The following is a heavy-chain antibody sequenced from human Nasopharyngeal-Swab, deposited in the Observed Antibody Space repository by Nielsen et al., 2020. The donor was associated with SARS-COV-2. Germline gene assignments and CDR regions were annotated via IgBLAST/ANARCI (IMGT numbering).Heavy chain of an antibody. J-gene: IGHJ6*02. CDR3: ARSYYGAYYYGMDV. D-gene: IGHD4-17*01. V-gene: IGHV3-30-3*01. CDR2: ISYDGSNK. CDR1: GFTFSSYA. Sequence: GESLKISCAASGFTFSSYAMHWVRQAPGKGLEWVAVISYDGSNKYYADSVKGRFTISRDNSKNTLYLQMNSLRAEDTAVYYCARSYYGAYYYGMDVWGQGTTGTVSS.